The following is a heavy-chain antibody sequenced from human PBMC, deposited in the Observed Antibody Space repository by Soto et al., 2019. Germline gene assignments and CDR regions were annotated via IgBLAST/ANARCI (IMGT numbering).Heavy chain of an antibody. CDR2: IYYSGST. CDR1: GGSISSSSYY. J-gene: IGHJ5*02. Sequence: SETLSLTCTVSGGSISSSSYYWGWIRQPPGKGLEWIGSIYYSGSTYYNPSLKSRVTISVDTSKNQFSLKLSSVTAADTAVYYCARGQRFSDWFDPWGQGTLVTVSS. D-gene: IGHD3-3*01. V-gene: IGHV4-39*01. CDR3: ARGQRFSDWFDP.